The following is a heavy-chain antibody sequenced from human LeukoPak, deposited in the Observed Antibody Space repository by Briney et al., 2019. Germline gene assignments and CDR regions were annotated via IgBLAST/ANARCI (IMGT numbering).Heavy chain of an antibody. CDR3: ARGPYGDYSFDY. Sequence: GRSLRLSCAASGFTFSSYAMHWVRQAPGKGLEWVAVISYDGSNKYYADSVKGRITISRDNSKNTLYLQMNSLRAEDTAVYYCARGPYGDYSFDYWGQGILVTVSS. V-gene: IGHV3-30-3*01. J-gene: IGHJ4*02. CDR2: ISYDGSNK. D-gene: IGHD4-17*01. CDR1: GFTFSSYA.